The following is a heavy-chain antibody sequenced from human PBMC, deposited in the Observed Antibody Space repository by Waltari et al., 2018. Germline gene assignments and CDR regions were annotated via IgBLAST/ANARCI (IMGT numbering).Heavy chain of an antibody. CDR2: IYYSGRN. V-gene: IGHV4-39*07. CDR1: GGSISSSSYY. CDR3: ARLSYYYYMDV. J-gene: IGHJ6*03. Sequence: QLQLQESGPGLVKPSETLSLTCTVSGGSISSSSYYWGWIRQPPGKGLEWIGSIYYSGRNYYKPSLKSRVTISVDTSKNQFSLKLSSVTAADTAVYYCARLSYYYYMDVWGKGTTVTVSS.